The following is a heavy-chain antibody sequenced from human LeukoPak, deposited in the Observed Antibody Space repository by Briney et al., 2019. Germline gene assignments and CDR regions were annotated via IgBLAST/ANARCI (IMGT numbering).Heavy chain of an antibody. V-gene: IGHV3-23*01. D-gene: IGHD6-19*01. CDR2: ISGSGGRT. Sequence: GGSLRLSCAASGFTFSNAMSWVRQAPGKGLEWVSAISGSGGRTFYADSVKGRFTISRDNAKNSLYLQMNSLRAEDTAIYYCAREDPGIAMAVDYWDQGTLVTVSS. CDR1: GFTFSNA. J-gene: IGHJ4*02. CDR3: AREDPGIAMAVDY.